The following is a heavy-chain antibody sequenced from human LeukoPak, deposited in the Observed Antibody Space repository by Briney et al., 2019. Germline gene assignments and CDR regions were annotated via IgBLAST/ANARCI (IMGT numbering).Heavy chain of an antibody. CDR2: AYYRSKWYY. D-gene: IGHD6-13*01. CDR1: GDSVSSNSAG. Sequence: SQTLSLTCAISGDSVSSNSAGWSWIRLSPSRGLEWLGRAYYRSKWYYDYGASVKSRIIISPDTSKNQFSLQLNSVTPDDTAVYYCTRDPVAGHWYFDLWGRGTLVTVSS. CDR3: TRDPVAGHWYFDL. J-gene: IGHJ2*01. V-gene: IGHV6-1*01.